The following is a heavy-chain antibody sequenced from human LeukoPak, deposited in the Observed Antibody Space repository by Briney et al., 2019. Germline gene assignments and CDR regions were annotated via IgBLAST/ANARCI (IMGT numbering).Heavy chain of an antibody. V-gene: IGHV1-18*04. CDR3: AREYYDGSGYGPDY. CDR2: VSAYNGNT. CDR1: GYSFTAFY. D-gene: IGHD3-22*01. J-gene: IGHJ4*02. Sequence: ASVKVSCKASGYSFTAFYIHWVRQAPGQGLEWMGWVSAYNGNTNYAQKFQGRITMTTDTSTSTAYMELRSLRSDDTAMYYCAREYYDGSGYGPDYWGQGTLVTVSS.